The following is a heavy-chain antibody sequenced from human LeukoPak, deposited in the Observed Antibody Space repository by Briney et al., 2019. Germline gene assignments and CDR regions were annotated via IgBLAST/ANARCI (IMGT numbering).Heavy chain of an antibody. D-gene: IGHD2-2*02. J-gene: IGHJ6*02. Sequence: ASVKVSCKASGYTFTGYYMHWVRQAPGQGLEWMGWINPNSGGTNYAQKFQGRVTMTRDTSISTAYMELSRLRSDDTAVYYCARGRDDCSSTSCYRLFYYYYGMDVWGQGTTVTVSS. CDR1: GYTFTGYY. V-gene: IGHV1-2*02. CDR3: ARGRDDCSSTSCYRLFYYYYGMDV. CDR2: INPNSGGT.